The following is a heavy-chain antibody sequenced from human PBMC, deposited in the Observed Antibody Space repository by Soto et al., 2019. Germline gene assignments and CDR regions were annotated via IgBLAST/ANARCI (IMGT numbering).Heavy chain of an antibody. D-gene: IGHD2-21*02. V-gene: IGHV4-59*08. Sequence: QVQLQESGPGVVKPSETLSLTCTVSGRSISSYYWSWIRQPPGKGVEWIGYIYYSGRTNYNPSLKSRVTISVDTSNNNFSLTLTFVTAADMAVYYFARHSVTDCDFDYWGQGTLVTVSS. CDR1: GRSISSYY. CDR3: ARHSVTDCDFDY. J-gene: IGHJ4*02. CDR2: IYYSGRT.